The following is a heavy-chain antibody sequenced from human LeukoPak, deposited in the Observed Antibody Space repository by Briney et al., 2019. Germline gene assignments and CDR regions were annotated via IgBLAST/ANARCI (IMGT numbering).Heavy chain of an antibody. CDR1: GGSFSGYY. V-gene: IGHV4-34*01. D-gene: IGHD3-3*01. CDR2: INHSGST. J-gene: IGHJ5*02. CDR3: ARRRPNPYDFWHRTNWFDP. Sequence: SETLSLTCAVYGGSFSGYYWSWIRQPPGKGLEWIGEINHSGSTNYNPSLKSRVTISVDTSKNQFSLKLSSVTAADTAVYYCARRRPNPYDFWHRTNWFDPWGQGTLVTVSS.